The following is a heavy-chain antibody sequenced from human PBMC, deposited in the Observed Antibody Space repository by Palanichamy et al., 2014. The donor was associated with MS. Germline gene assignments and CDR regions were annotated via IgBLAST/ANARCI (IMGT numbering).Heavy chain of an antibody. Sequence: QVQLVQSGAEVKKPGASVKVSCEASGYTFTNFDINWVRQATGQGLEWMGWMNPNNGNTGHAQKFQGRVTMTRNTSIRTAYMELSSLRSEDMAVYYCARGDPADNWFDPWGQGTLVTVSS. CDR3: ARGDPADNWFDP. CDR2: MNPNNGNT. D-gene: IGHD2-2*01. V-gene: IGHV1-8*01. CDR1: GYTFTNFD. J-gene: IGHJ5*02.